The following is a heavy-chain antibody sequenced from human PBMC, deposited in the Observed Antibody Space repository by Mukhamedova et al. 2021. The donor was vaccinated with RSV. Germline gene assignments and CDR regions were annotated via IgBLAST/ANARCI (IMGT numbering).Heavy chain of an antibody. J-gene: IGHJ5*02. Sequence: GLEWVSAISGSGGSTYYADSVKGRFTISRDNSKNTLYLQMNSLRAEDTAVYYCAKDPIHSSSCYPSNWFDPWGQGTLVTVPS. CDR3: AKDPIHSSSCYPSNWFDP. D-gene: IGHD6-13*01. CDR2: ISGSGGST. V-gene: IGHV3-23*01.